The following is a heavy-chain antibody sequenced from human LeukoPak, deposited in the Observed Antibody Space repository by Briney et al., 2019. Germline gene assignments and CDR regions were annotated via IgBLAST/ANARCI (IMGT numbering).Heavy chain of an antibody. J-gene: IGHJ4*02. Sequence: SETLSLTCAVYGGSFSGYYWGWIRQPPGKGLEWIGSMYHSGSTYHNPSLKSRVTISVDTSKNQFSLKLSSVTAADTAVYYCAQSWGRYDSSGYPYYFDYWGQGTLVTVSS. CDR2: MYHSGST. V-gene: IGHV4-38-2*01. CDR1: GGSFSGYY. D-gene: IGHD3-22*01. CDR3: AQSWGRYDSSGYPYYFDY.